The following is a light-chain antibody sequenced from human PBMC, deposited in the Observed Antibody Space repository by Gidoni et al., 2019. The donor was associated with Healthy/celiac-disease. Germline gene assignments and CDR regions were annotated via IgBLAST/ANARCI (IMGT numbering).Light chain of an antibody. V-gene: IGKV3-11*01. CDR1: QSVSSY. Sequence: EIVLTQSPATLSLSPGERATRPCRPSQSVSSYLAWYQQKPGQAPRLLIYDASNRATGIPARFSGSGSGTDFTLTISSLEPEDFAVYYCQQRSKGLTFGGGTKVEIK. CDR2: DAS. CDR3: QQRSKGLT. J-gene: IGKJ4*01.